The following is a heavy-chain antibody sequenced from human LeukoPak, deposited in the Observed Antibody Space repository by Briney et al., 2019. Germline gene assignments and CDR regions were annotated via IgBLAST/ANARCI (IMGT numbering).Heavy chain of an antibody. J-gene: IGHJ4*02. CDR3: ARMGGVYGGAADY. Sequence: AQSLKISSQGPAFNFHSQWIGWARPVPRKGLEWIGRIDTGDSSTSLSPSFQGHVTISADKSIGTAYLQWSSLKASATAMYYCARMGGVYGGAADYWGQGTLVTVSS. CDR1: AFNFHSQW. D-gene: IGHD5/OR15-5a*01. V-gene: IGHV5-10-1*01. CDR2: IDTGDSST.